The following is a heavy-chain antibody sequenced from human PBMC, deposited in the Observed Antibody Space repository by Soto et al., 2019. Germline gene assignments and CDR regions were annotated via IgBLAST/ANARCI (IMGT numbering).Heavy chain of an antibody. CDR1: GGTFNTYA. V-gene: IGHV1-69*01. CDR3: TRSIGSGGVIGGFDY. J-gene: IGHJ4*02. CDR2: IIPMFDTP. D-gene: IGHD3-16*02. Sequence: QVQLVQSETEVKKPGSAVKFSCKASGGTFNTYAMNWVRQAPGQGLEWMGGIIPMFDTPRYAQKFQCRVTITVDESTTTAYMELSSLRSDDTAVYYCTRSIGSGGVIGGFDYWGQGTLVTVSS.